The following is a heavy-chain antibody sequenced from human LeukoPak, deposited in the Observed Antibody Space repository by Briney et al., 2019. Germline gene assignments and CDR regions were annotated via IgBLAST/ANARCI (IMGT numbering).Heavy chain of an antibody. CDR3: AKSYTNLWHYDS. CDR1: GYTFTNYW. V-gene: IGHV5-51*01. J-gene: IGHJ5*01. CDR2: IHPGDSKT. Sequence: GESLKISCKGSGYTFTNYWIGWVRQLPGKGLEWMGIIHPGDSKTRYSPSFQGQVIISVDTSITTAYLQWSSLKASDTAMYYCAKSYTNLWHYDSLGQGSLGTGSS. D-gene: IGHD3-16*01.